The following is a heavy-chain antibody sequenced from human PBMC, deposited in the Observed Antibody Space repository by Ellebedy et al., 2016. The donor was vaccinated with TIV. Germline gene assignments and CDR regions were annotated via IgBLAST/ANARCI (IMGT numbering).Heavy chain of an antibody. CDR3: ARVRRGTYQGTYCSGGSCYPGFDY. V-gene: IGHV1-3*01. D-gene: IGHD2-15*01. CDR2: INAGNGNT. J-gene: IGHJ4*02. CDR1: GYTFTSYA. Sequence: ASVKVSCKASGYTFTSYAMHWVRQAPGQRLEWMGWINAGNGNTKYSQKFQGRVTVTRDTSASTGYMELRSLRSDDTAVYYCARVRRGTYQGTYCSGGSCYPGFDYWGQGTLVTVSS.